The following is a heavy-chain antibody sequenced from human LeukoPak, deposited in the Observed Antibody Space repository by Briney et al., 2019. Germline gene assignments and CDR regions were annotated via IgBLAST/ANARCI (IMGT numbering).Heavy chain of an antibody. Sequence: SETLSLTCAVYGGSFSGYYWSWIRQPPGKGLEWIGEINHSGSTNHNPSLKSRVTISVDTSKNQFSLKLSSVTAADTAVYYCARVTVAGTLWFDPWGQGTLVTVSS. J-gene: IGHJ5*02. CDR1: GGSFSGYY. D-gene: IGHD6-19*01. V-gene: IGHV4-34*01. CDR3: ARVTVAGTLWFDP. CDR2: INHSGST.